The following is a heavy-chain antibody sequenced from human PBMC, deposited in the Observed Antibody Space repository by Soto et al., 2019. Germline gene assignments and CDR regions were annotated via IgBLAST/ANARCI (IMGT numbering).Heavy chain of an antibody. V-gene: IGHV3-21*01. CDR2: ISSSSSYI. D-gene: IGHD3-3*01. CDR1: GFTFSSYS. CDR3: ARDGTIFGVVIIPGYYYYGMDV. J-gene: IGHJ6*02. Sequence: VGSLRLSCAASGFTFSSYSMNWVRQAPGKGLEWVSSISSSSSYIYYADSVKGRFTISRDNAKNSLYLQMNSLRAEDTAVYYCARDGTIFGVVIIPGYYYYGMDVWGQGTTVTVSS.